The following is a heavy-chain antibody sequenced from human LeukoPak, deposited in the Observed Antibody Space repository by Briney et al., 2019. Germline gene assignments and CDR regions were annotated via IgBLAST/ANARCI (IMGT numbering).Heavy chain of an antibody. Sequence: GGSLRLSCAASGFSFRSYWMSWLRQVRRKGLEWVANIRQDSGSKYYVDSVKGRFTTSRDNAKESLSLQMSDLRAEDTAVYYCARLRFSYGEREFDYWGQGTLVTVSS. V-gene: IGHV3-7*01. CDR2: IRQDSGSK. CDR1: GFSFRSYW. J-gene: IGHJ4*02. D-gene: IGHD5-18*01. CDR3: ARLRFSYGEREFDY.